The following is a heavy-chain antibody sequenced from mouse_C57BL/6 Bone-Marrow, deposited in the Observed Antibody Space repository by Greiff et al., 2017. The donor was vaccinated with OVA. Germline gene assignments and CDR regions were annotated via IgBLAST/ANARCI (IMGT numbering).Heavy chain of an antibody. D-gene: IGHD2-3*01. J-gene: IGHJ1*03. CDR2: INSDGGST. CDR1: EYEFPSHD. CDR3: AGHHYDGYSYWYFDV. Sequence: EVQGVESGGGLVQPGESLKLSCESNEYEFPSHDMSWVRKTPEKRLELVAAINSDGGSTYYPDTMERRFIISRDNTKKTLYLQMSSLRSEDTALYYCAGHHYDGYSYWYFDVWGTGTTVTVSS. V-gene: IGHV5-2*01.